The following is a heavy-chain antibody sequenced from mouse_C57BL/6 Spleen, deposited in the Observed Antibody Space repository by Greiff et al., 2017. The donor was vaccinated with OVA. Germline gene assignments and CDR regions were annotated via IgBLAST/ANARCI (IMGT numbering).Heavy chain of an antibody. V-gene: IGHV1-81*01. J-gene: IGHJ2*01. D-gene: IGHD1-1*01. CDR2: IYPRSGNT. Sequence: QVQLKESGAELARPGASVKLSCKASGYTFTSYGISWVKQRTGQGLEWIGEIYPRSGNTYYNEKFKGKATLTADKSSSTAYMELRSLTSEDSAVYFCARPSYYGSSQAYDYWGQGTTLTVSS. CDR1: GYTFTSYG. CDR3: ARPSYYGSSQAYDY.